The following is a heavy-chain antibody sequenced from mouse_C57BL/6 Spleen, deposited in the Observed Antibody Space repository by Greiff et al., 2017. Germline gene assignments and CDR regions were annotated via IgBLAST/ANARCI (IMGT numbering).Heavy chain of an antibody. V-gene: IGHV1-22*01. D-gene: IGHD2-1*01. J-gene: IGHJ1*03. CDR1: GYTFTDYN. CDR3: ARIYYGPYWYFDV. Sequence: EVQLQQSGPELVKPGASVEMSCKASGYTFTDYNMHWVKQSHGKSLEWIGYINPNNGGTSYNQKFKGKATLTVNKSSSTAYMELRSLTSEDSAVYYCARIYYGPYWYFDVWGTGTTVTVSS. CDR2: INPNNGGT.